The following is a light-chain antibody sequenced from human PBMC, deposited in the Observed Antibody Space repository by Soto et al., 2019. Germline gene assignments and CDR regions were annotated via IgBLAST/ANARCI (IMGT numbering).Light chain of an antibody. Sequence: AIQMTQSPSSLSASVGDRVTISCRASQAIRNDLGWYQQKPGKDPNLLIYGASSLESGVPSRFSGSGSGTDFTLTISSLQPEDFATYYCLQDNNYPWTFGQGTKVEI. CDR2: GAS. CDR1: QAIRND. CDR3: LQDNNYPWT. J-gene: IGKJ1*01. V-gene: IGKV1-6*01.